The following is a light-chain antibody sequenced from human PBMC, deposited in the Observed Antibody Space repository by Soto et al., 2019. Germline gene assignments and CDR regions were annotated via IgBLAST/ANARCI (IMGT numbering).Light chain of an antibody. CDR2: GAS. CDR3: QQYNNWPPMA. Sequence: EIVMTQSPAPLSVSPGERATLSCRASQSVSSNLAWYQQKPGQAPRLLIYGASTRATGIPARFSGSGSGTEFTLTISSLQSEDFAVYSCQQYNNWPPMAFGQGTKVEIK. J-gene: IGKJ1*01. V-gene: IGKV3-15*01. CDR1: QSVSSN.